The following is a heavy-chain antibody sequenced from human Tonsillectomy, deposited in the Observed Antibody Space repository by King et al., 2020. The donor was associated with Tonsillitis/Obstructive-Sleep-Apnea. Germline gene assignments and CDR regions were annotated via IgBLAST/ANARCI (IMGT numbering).Heavy chain of an antibody. V-gene: IGHV3-23*04. J-gene: IGHJ6*03. CDR2: ISGSGGST. D-gene: IGHD3-9*01. Sequence: VQLVESGGGLVQPGGSPRLSCAASGFTFSSYAMSWVRQAPGKGLEWVSAISGSGGSTYYADSVKGRFTISRDNSKNTLYLQMNSLRAEDTAVYYCAAPGYGRNYYYYMDVWGKGTTVTVSS. CDR1: GFTFSSYA. CDR3: AAPGYGRNYYYYMDV.